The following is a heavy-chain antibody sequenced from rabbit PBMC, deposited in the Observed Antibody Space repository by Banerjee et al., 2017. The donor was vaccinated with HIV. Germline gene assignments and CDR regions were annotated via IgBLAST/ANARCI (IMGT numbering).Heavy chain of an antibody. D-gene: IGHD2-1*01. CDR3: ARDQTGDGVSVHTL. Sequence: QSLEESGGDLVKPEGSLTLTCKASGIDLNNYYMCWVRQAPGKGLELIACIYTSSGNTWYASWAKGRFTISKTSSTTVTLQMTSLTAADTATYFCARDQTGDGVSVHTLWGPGTLVTVS. J-gene: IGHJ6*01. CDR1: GIDLNNYY. V-gene: IGHV1S40*01. CDR2: IYTSSGNT.